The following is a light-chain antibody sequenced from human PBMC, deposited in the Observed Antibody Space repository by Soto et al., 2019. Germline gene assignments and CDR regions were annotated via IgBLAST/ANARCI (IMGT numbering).Light chain of an antibody. CDR3: QQYNDWPPRGT. V-gene: IGKV3-15*01. Sequence: EIVMTQSPATLSVSPGERATLYCRASQYVSTNLAWYQQKAGQPPRLLLYGASARATGIPARFSGSGSGTEFTLTISSLQSEDFAVYYCQQYNDWPPRGTFGQGTKVEIK. J-gene: IGKJ1*01. CDR1: QYVSTN. CDR2: GAS.